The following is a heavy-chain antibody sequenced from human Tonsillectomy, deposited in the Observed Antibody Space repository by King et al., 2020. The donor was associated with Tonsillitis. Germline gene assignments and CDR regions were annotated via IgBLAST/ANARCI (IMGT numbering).Heavy chain of an antibody. V-gene: IGHV4-34*01. CDR1: GGSFSGYY. CDR2: LNHSGST. D-gene: IGHD3-3*01. Sequence: VQLQQWGAGLLKPSETLSLTCAVYGGSFSGYYWSWIRQPPGKGLEWIGELNHSGSTDYNASLKSRVTISVDTSKNQFSLKLTSVTAADTAVYYCTRGPAWRAYYRYWGQGTLVTVSS. J-gene: IGHJ4*02. CDR3: TRGPAWRAYYRY.